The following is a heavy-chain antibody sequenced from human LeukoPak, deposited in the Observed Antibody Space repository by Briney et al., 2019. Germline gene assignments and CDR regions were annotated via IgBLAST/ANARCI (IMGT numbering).Heavy chain of an antibody. Sequence: SETLSLTCAVYGGSFSGYYWSWIRQPPGKGLEWIGEINHSGSTNYNPSLKSRVTISVDTSKNQFSLKLSSVTAADTAVYYCASGYDYVWGSYRYTGAYFDYWGQGTLVTVSS. CDR1: GGSFSGYY. V-gene: IGHV4-34*01. J-gene: IGHJ4*02. CDR3: ASGYDYVWGSYRYTGAYFDY. D-gene: IGHD3-16*02. CDR2: INHSGST.